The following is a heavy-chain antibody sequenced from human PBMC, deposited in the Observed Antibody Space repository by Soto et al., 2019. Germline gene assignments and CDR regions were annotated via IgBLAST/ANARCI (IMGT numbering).Heavy chain of an antibody. CDR2: IKQDGSEK. V-gene: IGHV3-7*01. D-gene: IGHD3-3*01. CDR1: GFTFSSYW. J-gene: IGHJ4*02. Sequence: GGSLRLSCAASGFTFSSYWMSWVRQAPGKGLEWVANIKQDGSEKYYVDSVKGRFTISRDNAKNSLYLQMNSLRAEDTAVYYCARDNRFLEWLYNLAPLTPDYWGQGTLVTVSS. CDR3: ARDNRFLEWLYNLAPLTPDY.